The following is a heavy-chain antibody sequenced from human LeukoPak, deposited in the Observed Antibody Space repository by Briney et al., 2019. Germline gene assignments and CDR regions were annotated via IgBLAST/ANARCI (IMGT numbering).Heavy chain of an antibody. CDR1: GFTFSSYS. J-gene: IGHJ4*02. CDR2: ISSSSSYI. D-gene: IGHD1-26*01. CDR3: AKGPVSGSRSPLDY. Sequence: PGGSLRLSCAASGFTFSSYSMNWVRQAPGKGLEWVSSISSSSSYIYYADSVKGRFTISRDNSKNTLYLEMISLRIEDTAVYYCAKGPVSGSRSPLDYWGQGTLVTVSS. V-gene: IGHV3-21*01.